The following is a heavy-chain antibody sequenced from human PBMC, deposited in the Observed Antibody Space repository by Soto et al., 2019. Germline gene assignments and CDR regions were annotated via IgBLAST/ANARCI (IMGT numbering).Heavy chain of an antibody. CDR3: ARQPLAGTPFTIFGVVPKYYFDY. Sequence: PSETLSLTCTVSGGSISSSSYYWGWIRQPPGKGLEWIGSIYYSGSTYYNPSLKSRVTISVDTSKNQFSLKLSSVTAADTAVYYCARQPLAGTPFTIFGVVPKYYFDYWGQGTLVTVSS. CDR1: GGSISSSSYY. CDR2: IYYSGST. V-gene: IGHV4-39*01. D-gene: IGHD3-3*01. J-gene: IGHJ4*02.